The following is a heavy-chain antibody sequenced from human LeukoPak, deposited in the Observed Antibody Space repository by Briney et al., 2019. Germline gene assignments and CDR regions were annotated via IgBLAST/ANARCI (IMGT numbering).Heavy chain of an antibody. Sequence: SVKVSCKASGYTFTGYYMHWVRQARGQRLEWIGWIVVGSGNTNYAQKFQERVTITRDMSTSTAYMELSSLRSEDTAVYYCAAGGGFWSGYLSDWGQGTLVTVSS. CDR2: IVVGSGNT. D-gene: IGHD3-3*01. V-gene: IGHV1-58*02. CDR3: AAGGGFWSGYLSD. CDR1: GYTFTGYY. J-gene: IGHJ4*02.